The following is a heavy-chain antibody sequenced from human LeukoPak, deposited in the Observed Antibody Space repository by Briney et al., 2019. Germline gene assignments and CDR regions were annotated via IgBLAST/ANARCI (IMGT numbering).Heavy chain of an antibody. D-gene: IGHD2-15*01. Sequence: GGSLRLSCVASGFTFSDYWMAWVRQAPGKGPEWVANIKQDGIEKHYVDSVKGRFTISRDNAGNSLYLQMNSLRAEDTAVYYCARDVGGFLDYWGQGTLVTVSS. CDR1: GFTFSDYW. CDR3: ARDVGGFLDY. J-gene: IGHJ4*02. V-gene: IGHV3-7*01. CDR2: IKQDGIEK.